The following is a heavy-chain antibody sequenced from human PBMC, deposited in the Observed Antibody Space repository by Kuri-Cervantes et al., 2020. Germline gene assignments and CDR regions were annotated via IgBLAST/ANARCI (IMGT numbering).Heavy chain of an antibody. J-gene: IGHJ3*02. CDR2: ISGTGSTI. CDR1: GFTFSDYY. CDR3: ARDDDDYYGSGSYYN. V-gene: IGHV3-11*04. D-gene: IGHD3-10*01. Sequence: GESLKISCAASGFTFSDYYMSWIRQAPGKGLEWISYISGTGSTIFYADSVKGRFTIARDNAKKSLHLQMNNLRAEDTAVYYCARDDDDYYGSGSYYNWGQGTMVTVSS.